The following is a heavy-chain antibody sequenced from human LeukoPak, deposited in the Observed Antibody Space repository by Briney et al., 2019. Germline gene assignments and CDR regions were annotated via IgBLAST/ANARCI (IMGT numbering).Heavy chain of an antibody. CDR1: GFTFSSYA. Sequence: GGSLRLSCAASGFTFSSYAMSWVRQAPGKGLEWVSAISGSGGSTYYADSVKGRFTNSRDSSKNTLYLQMNSLRAEDTAVYYCAKESGLLGYFDYWGQGTPVTVSS. D-gene: IGHD3-10*01. CDR2: ISGSGGST. J-gene: IGHJ4*02. CDR3: AKESGLLGYFDY. V-gene: IGHV3-23*01.